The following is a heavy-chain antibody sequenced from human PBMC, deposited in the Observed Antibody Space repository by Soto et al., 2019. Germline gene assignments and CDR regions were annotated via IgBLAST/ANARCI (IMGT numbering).Heavy chain of an antibody. D-gene: IGHD2-15*01. V-gene: IGHV4-34*01. Sequence: PSETLSLTCAVYGGSFSGYYWSWIRQPPGKGLEWIGEINHSGSTNYNPSLKSRVTISVDTSKNQFSLKLSSVTAADTAVYYCARWWPSYYFDYWGQGTLVTVSS. J-gene: IGHJ4*02. CDR2: INHSGST. CDR3: ARWWPSYYFDY. CDR1: GGSFSGYY.